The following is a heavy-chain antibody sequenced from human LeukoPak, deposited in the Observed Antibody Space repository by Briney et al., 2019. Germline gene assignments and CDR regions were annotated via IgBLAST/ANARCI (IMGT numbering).Heavy chain of an antibody. CDR1: GYTLTKLS. D-gene: IGHD3-16*01. Sequence: GASVKVSCKVSGYTLTKLSMHWVRQAPGRGLEWMGGFDPEDGETIYAQKFQGRVTMTEDTSTDTAYMELSSLRSEDTAVYYCATDRRMITFGGLPSPRDWGQGTLVTVSS. CDR2: FDPEDGET. V-gene: IGHV1-24*01. J-gene: IGHJ4*02. CDR3: ATDRRMITFGGLPSPRD.